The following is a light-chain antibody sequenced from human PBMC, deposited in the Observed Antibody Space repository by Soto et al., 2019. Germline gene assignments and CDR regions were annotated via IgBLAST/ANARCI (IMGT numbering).Light chain of an antibody. J-gene: IGKJ2*01. Sequence: IQMTQSPSTLSASVGDRVTITCRASQSISSWLAWYQQKPGKAPKLLIYKASSLESGVPSRFSGSGSGTEFTLTISSLQPDDFATHYCQQYNSYPYTFGQGTKVDIK. CDR1: QSISSW. CDR2: KAS. CDR3: QQYNSYPYT. V-gene: IGKV1-5*03.